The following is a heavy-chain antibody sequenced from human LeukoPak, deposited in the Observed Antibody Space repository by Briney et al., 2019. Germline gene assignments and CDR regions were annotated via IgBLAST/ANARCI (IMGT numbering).Heavy chain of an antibody. CDR1: GFTFSSYA. V-gene: IGHV3-23*01. CDR2: ISDSGAST. J-gene: IGHJ4*02. Sequence: GSLRLSCAASGFTFSSYAMSWVRQAPGKGLEWVSVISDSGASTYYADSVKGRFTISRDNSKNTLSLQMNSLRAEDTAVYYCAKGGGSSCYSTIDCWGQGTLVTVSS. D-gene: IGHD2-15*01. CDR3: AKGGGSSCYSTIDC.